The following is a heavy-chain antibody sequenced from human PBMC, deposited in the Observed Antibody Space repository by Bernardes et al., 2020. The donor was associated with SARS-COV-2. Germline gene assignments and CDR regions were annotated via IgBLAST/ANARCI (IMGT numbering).Heavy chain of an antibody. V-gene: IGHV1-8*01. CDR3: AREVELRFSDWLSRHFDP. CDR1: GYSFTSYD. Sequence: ASVKVSCRASGYSFTSYDINWVRHSTANGLEWMGWMNPHSGNREYDQKFQDRVTMTSDISTNTAYLELTNLRSDDTAIYYCAREVELRFSDWLSRHFDPWGQGTLVTVSS. D-gene: IGHD3-9*01. J-gene: IGHJ5*02. CDR2: MNPHSGNR.